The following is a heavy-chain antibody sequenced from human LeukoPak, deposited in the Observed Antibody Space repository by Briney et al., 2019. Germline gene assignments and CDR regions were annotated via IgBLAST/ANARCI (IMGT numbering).Heavy chain of an antibody. CDR3: ARGYSYAYYFDC. D-gene: IGHD5-18*01. CDR1: GYSITSGYY. Sequence: SETLSLTCNVSGYSITSGYYWGWIRQPPGKGLEWIGSIYHSGNPYYNPSVNSRVTILVDTSKNQFSLKLTSVTAADTAVYYCARGYSYAYYFDCWGQGNLVTVSS. CDR2: IYHSGNP. V-gene: IGHV4-38-2*02. J-gene: IGHJ4*02.